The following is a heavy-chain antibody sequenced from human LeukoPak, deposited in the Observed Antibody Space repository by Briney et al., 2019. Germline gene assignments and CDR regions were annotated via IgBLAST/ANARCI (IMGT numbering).Heavy chain of an antibody. CDR3: ARVTHDYYGSGSPTFDP. Sequence: SETLSLTCTVSGGSISSYYWSWIRQPPGKGLEWIGYIYYSGSTNYNPSLKSRVTISVDTSKNQFSLKLSSVTAADTAVYYCARVTHDYYGSGSPTFDPWGQGTLVTVSS. CDR2: IYYSGST. V-gene: IGHV4-59*01. CDR1: GGSISSYY. D-gene: IGHD3-10*01. J-gene: IGHJ5*02.